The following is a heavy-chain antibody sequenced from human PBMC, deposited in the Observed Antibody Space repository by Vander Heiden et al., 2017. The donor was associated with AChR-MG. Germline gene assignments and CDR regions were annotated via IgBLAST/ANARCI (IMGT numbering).Heavy chain of an antibody. CDR1: GYTFTSYA. J-gene: IGHJ4*02. CDR2: INAGNGNT. Sequence: QVQLVQSGAEVKKPGASVKVSCKASGYTFTSYAMHWVRQAPGQRLEWMGWINAGNGNTKYSQKFQGRVTITRDTSASTAYMELSSLRSEDTAVYYCARVAVVAATSYFDYWGQGTLVTVSS. D-gene: IGHD2-15*01. V-gene: IGHV1-3*01. CDR3: ARVAVVAATSYFDY.